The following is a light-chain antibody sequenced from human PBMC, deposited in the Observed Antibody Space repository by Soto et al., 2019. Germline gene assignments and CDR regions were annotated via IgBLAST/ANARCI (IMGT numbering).Light chain of an antibody. CDR2: GAS. CDR3: QQYNSWPS. CDR1: QSISSN. J-gene: IGKJ3*01. V-gene: IGKV3-15*01. Sequence: EIVMTQSPATLSVSPGERATLSCRASQSISSNLAWYQKEPGQAPSLLIYGASTRSTGIPARFSGTGSGTEFTLTISSLQSEDFAVYYCQQYNSWPSFGPGTKVDIK.